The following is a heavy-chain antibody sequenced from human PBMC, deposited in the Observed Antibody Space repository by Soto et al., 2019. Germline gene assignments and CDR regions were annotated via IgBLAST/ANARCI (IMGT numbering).Heavy chain of an antibody. V-gene: IGHV3-21*01. J-gene: IGHJ6*02. CDR2: ISSSSSYI. D-gene: IGHD2-15*01. Sequence: GGSLRLSCAASGFTFSSYSMNWVRQAPGKGLEWVSTISSSSSYIYYADSVKGRFNISRDNAKNSLYLQKNSLRAADTAVYYCARDRWERVVAASNGMDVWGQGTKGTVSS. CDR1: GFTFSSYS. CDR3: ARDRWERVVAASNGMDV.